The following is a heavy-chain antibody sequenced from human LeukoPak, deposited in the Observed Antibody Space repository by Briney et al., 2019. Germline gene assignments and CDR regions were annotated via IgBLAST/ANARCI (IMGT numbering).Heavy chain of an antibody. V-gene: IGHV3-9*03. D-gene: IGHD6-19*01. CDR2: ISWASGSI. CDR3: ANASLRSFSSGYYGNAFDI. Sequence: GGSLRLSCAAAGFTFDDYAMHWVRQAPGKGLEWVSGISWASGSIGYADSVKGRFTISRDNAKNSLYLQMNSLRAEDMALYYCANASLRSFSSGYYGNAFDIWGQGTMLTVSS. J-gene: IGHJ3*02. CDR1: GFTFDDYA.